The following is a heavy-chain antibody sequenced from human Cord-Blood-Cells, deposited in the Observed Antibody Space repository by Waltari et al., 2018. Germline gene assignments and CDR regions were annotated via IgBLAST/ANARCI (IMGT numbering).Heavy chain of an antibody. D-gene: IGHD7-27*01. J-gene: IGHJ3*02. CDR1: GFTFSSYA. V-gene: IGHV3-30-3*01. Sequence: QVQLVESGGGVVQPGRSLRLSCAASGFTFSSYAMHWVRQAPGKGLEWVAVISNDGSNKYYADSVKGRFTISRDNSKNTLYLQMNSLRAEDTAVYYCARDHLELGMAGAFDIWGQGTMVTVSS. CDR2: ISNDGSNK. CDR3: ARDHLELGMAGAFDI.